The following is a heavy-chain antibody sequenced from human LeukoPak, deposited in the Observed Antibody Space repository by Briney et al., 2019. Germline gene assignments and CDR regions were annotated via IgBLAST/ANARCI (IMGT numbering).Heavy chain of an antibody. CDR2: IYYSGST. J-gene: IGHJ3*02. Sequence: SETLSLTCTVSGGSISSSSYYWGWIRQPPGKGLEWIGSIYYSGSTYYNPSLKSRVTISVDTSKNQFSLKLSSVTAADTAVYYCAKGPGDYMALDIWGQGTMVTVSS. CDR3: AKGPGDYMALDI. D-gene: IGHD4-17*01. CDR1: GGSISSSSYY. V-gene: IGHV4-39*01.